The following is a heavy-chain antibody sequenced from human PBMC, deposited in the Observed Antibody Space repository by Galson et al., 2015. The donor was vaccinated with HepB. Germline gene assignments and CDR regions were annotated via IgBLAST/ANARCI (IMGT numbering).Heavy chain of an antibody. CDR2: IKQDGSEK. J-gene: IGHJ6*02. D-gene: IGHD6-19*01. CDR3: ARRGGSGWPYYYYYGMDV. Sequence: SLRLSCAASGFTFSSYWMSWVRQAPGKGLEWVANIKQDGSEKYYVDSVKGRFTISRDNAKNSLYLQMSSLRAEDTAVYYCARRGGSGWPYYYYYGMDVWGQGTTVTVSS. V-gene: IGHV3-7*03. CDR1: GFTFSSYW.